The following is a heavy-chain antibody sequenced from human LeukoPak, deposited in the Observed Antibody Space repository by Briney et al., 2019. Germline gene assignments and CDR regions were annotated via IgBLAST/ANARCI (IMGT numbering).Heavy chain of an antibody. Sequence: GRSLRLSCVASGFTFSRYGMHWVRQAPGKGLEWVSGISWNSGSIGYADSVKGRFTISRDNAKNSLYLQMNSLRAEDTALYYCAKAIQGRTWYYYYAMDVWGQGTTVTVSS. CDR1: GFTFSRYG. D-gene: IGHD3-10*01. CDR2: ISWNSGSI. V-gene: IGHV3-9*01. J-gene: IGHJ6*02. CDR3: AKAIQGRTWYYYYAMDV.